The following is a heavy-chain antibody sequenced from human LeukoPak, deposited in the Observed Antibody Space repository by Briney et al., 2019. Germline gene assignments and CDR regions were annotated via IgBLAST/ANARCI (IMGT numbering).Heavy chain of an antibody. Sequence: GGSLRLSCAASGFTFSSYSINWVRQAPGKGLEWVSSISSSSSYIYYADSVKGRFTISRDNAKNSLYLQMNSLRAEDTAVYYCVKALTDDAFDIWGQGTMVTVSS. CDR3: VKALTDDAFDI. CDR2: ISSSSSYI. CDR1: GFTFSSYS. V-gene: IGHV3-21*01. J-gene: IGHJ3*02.